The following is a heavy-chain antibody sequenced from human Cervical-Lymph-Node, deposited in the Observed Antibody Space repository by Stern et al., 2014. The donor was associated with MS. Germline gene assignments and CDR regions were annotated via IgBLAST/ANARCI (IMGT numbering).Heavy chain of an antibody. CDR1: GDSISNDNW. D-gene: IGHD2-2*01. J-gene: IGHJ4*02. CDR2: GYHTGSA. Sequence: QVQLQESGPGLVRPSGTLSLTCAVSGDSISNDNWWSWVRQPPGKGLEWIGEGYHTGSANYDPSLKSRVTISVDKSKTQFSLRLTSMTAADTAVYYCARDQGFQLMNSWGQGTLVIVSS. CDR3: ARDQGFQLMNS. V-gene: IGHV4-4*02.